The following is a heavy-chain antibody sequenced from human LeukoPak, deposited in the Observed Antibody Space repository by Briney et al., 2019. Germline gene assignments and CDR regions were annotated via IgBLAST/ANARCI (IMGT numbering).Heavy chain of an antibody. D-gene: IGHD1-26*01. J-gene: IGHJ4*02. V-gene: IGHV3-74*01. CDR2: ISGDGSTT. CDR3: AQELPFDY. Sequence: GGSLRLSCAASGFTFSTYWMHWVRQAPGKGLVWVPRISGDGSTTNYADSVKGRFSMSRDNAKNTLYLQMNSLRAEDTAVYYCAQELPFDYWGQGTLVTVSS. CDR1: GFTFSTYW.